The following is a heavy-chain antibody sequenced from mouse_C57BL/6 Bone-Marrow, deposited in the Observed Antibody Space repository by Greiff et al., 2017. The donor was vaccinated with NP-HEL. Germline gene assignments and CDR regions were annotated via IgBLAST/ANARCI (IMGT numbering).Heavy chain of an antibody. D-gene: IGHD2-3*01. CDR1: GYTFTDYY. CDR2: INPYNGGT. V-gene: IGHV1-19*01. J-gene: IGHJ2*01. CDR3: ARGGLLPYYFDY. Sequence: VQLKESGPVLVKPGASVKMSCKASGYTFTDYYMNWVKQSHGKSLEWIGVINPYNGGTSYNQKFKGKATLTVDKSSSTAYMELNSLTSEDSAVYYCARGGLLPYYFDYGGQGTTLTVSS.